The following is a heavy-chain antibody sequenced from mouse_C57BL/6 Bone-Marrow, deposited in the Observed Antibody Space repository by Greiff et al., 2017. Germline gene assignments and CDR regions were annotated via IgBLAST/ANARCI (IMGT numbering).Heavy chain of an antibody. D-gene: IGHD1-1*01. Sequence: EVKLMESGEGLVKPGGSLKLSCAASGFTFSSYAMSWVRQTPEKRLEWVAYISSGGDYIYYADTVKGRFTISRDNARNTLYLQMSSLKSEDTAMYYCTRAHTGFAYWGQGTLVTVSA. CDR3: TRAHTGFAY. CDR2: ISSGGDYI. J-gene: IGHJ3*01. V-gene: IGHV5-9-1*02. CDR1: GFTFSSYA.